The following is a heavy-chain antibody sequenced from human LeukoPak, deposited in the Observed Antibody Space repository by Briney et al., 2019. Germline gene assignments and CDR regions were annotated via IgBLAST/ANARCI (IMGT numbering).Heavy chain of an antibody. CDR2: IRHDGSNK. CDR1: GFTFSDYG. V-gene: IGHV3-30*02. J-gene: IGHJ5*02. D-gene: IGHD2-2*01. CDR3: AKASSASPSCLNL. Sequence: GGFLRLSCAASGFTFSDYGMYWVRQAPGKGLEWVAVIRHDGSNKYYADSVKGRFTISRDNFKNTLYLQMSSLGAEDTAMYYCAKASSASPSCLNLWGQGTLSPSPQ.